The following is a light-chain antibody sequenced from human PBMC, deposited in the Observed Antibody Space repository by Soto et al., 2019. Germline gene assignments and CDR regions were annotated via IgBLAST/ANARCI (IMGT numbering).Light chain of an antibody. CDR2: DVS. V-gene: IGLV2-11*01. CDR1: SSDVGGYNY. Sequence: QSVLTQPRSVSGSPGQSVTISRTGTSSDVGGYNYVSWYQQHPGKAPKPMIYDVSKRPSGVPDRFSGSKSGNTASLTISELQAEDEADYYCCSYAGSYKDVFGTGTKVTVL. CDR3: CSYAGSYKDV. J-gene: IGLJ1*01.